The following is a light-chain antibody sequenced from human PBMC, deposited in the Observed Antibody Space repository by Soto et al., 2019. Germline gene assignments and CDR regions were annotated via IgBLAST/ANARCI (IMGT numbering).Light chain of an antibody. Sequence: EIVLTQSPATLSLSPGERATLSCRASQSVSSYLAWYQQKPGQAPRLLIYDASNSATGIPARFSGSGSGTDFTLTISSLEPEDFAVYCCQQRSNWPRFTFGPGTKVDIK. J-gene: IGKJ3*01. V-gene: IGKV3-11*01. CDR2: DAS. CDR1: QSVSSY. CDR3: QQRSNWPRFT.